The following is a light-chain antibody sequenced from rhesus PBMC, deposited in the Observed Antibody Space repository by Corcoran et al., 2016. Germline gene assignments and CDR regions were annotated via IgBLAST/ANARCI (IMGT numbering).Light chain of an antibody. Sequence: DIQMTQSPSSLSASVGDRVTITCRASQGITNDLAWDQQKPGETPKHLIYEASSLQSGIPSRVSGSGSGTDFTLTSRSLQSDDFATYYCQHYYSTPWTFGQGTKVE. J-gene: IGKJ1*01. CDR3: QHYYSTPWT. V-gene: IGKV1-25*01. CDR1: QGITND. CDR2: EAS.